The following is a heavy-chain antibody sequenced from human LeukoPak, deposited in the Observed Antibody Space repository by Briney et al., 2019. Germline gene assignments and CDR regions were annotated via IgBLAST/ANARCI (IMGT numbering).Heavy chain of an antibody. CDR1: GFTFSNYA. J-gene: IGHJ4*02. Sequence: GGSLRLSCAASGFTFSNYAMNWVRQAPGKGLEWVSTISGVGDSTYYAESVKGRFTMSRDNSKNTVYLQMNSLRVEDTAIYYCAKDTSIGRYCTNGVCSPFDYWGQGTLVTVSS. CDR2: ISGVGDST. D-gene: IGHD2-8*01. CDR3: AKDTSIGRYCTNGVCSPFDY. V-gene: IGHV3-23*01.